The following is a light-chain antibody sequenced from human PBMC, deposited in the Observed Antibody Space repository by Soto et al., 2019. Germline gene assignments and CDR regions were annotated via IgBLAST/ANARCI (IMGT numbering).Light chain of an antibody. J-gene: IGLJ3*02. Sequence: QSVLTQSSSASASLGSSVKLTCTLSSGHSSYIIAWHQQQPGKAPRYLMKLEGSGSYNKGSGVPDRFSGSSSGADRYLTISNLQFEDEADYYSETWDSNTHVFGGGTKVTVL. V-gene: IGLV4-60*02. CDR2: LEGSGSY. CDR1: SGHSSYI. CDR3: ETWDSNTHV.